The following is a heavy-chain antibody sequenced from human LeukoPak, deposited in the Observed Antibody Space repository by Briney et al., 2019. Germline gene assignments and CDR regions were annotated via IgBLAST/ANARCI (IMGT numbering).Heavy chain of an antibody. V-gene: IGHV3-48*03. CDR2: ISSSGSTI. D-gene: IGHD1-14*01. CDR3: AREGVTGTNYYGMDV. Sequence: GGSLRLSCAASGFTFSRYEMNWVRQAPGKGLEWVSYISSSGSTIYYADSVKGRFTISRDNAKNSLYLQMNSLRAEDTAVYYCAREGVTGTNYYGMDVWGQGTTVTVSS. J-gene: IGHJ6*02. CDR1: GFTFSRYE.